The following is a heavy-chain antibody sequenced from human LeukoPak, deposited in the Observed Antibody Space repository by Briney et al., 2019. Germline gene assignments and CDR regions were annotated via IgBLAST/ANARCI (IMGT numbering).Heavy chain of an antibody. J-gene: IGHJ6*02. D-gene: IGHD4-17*01. CDR2: ISAYNGNT. Sequence: ASVKVSCKASGYTFTSYGISWVRQAPGQGLEWMGWISAYNGNTNYAQKLQGRVTMATDTSTSTAYMELGSLRSDDTAVYYCARGDGDYAGYYYYGMDVWGQGTTVTVSS. V-gene: IGHV1-18*01. CDR1: GYTFTSYG. CDR3: ARGDGDYAGYYYYGMDV.